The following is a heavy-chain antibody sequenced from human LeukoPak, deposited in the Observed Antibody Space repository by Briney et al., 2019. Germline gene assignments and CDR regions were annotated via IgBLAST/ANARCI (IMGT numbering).Heavy chain of an antibody. D-gene: IGHD2-2*01. J-gene: IGHJ5*02. CDR1: GYTFTSYA. CDR3: ARGAYCSSTSCYDWFDP. Sequence: ASVKVSCKASGYTFTSYAMHWVRQAPGQRLEWMGWINAGNGNTKYSQKFQGRVTITRDTSASTAYMELSSLRSEDTAVYYCARGAYCSSTSCYDWFDPWGQGPLVTVSS. CDR2: INAGNGNT. V-gene: IGHV1-3*01.